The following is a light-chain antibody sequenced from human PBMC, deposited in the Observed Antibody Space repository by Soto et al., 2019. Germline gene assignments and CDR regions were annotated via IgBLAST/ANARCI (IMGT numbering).Light chain of an antibody. J-gene: IGLJ1*01. CDR1: SSDIGGYNY. V-gene: IGLV2-14*03. CDR2: DVS. CDR3: SSYTSNSTLDV. Sequence: QSALTQPASVSGSPGQSITISCTGTSSDIGGYNYVSWYQQLPGKVPKLIIYDVSNRPSGVSDRFSGSKSGNAASLTISGLQAEDEDDYYCSSYTSNSTLDVFGTGTKLTVL.